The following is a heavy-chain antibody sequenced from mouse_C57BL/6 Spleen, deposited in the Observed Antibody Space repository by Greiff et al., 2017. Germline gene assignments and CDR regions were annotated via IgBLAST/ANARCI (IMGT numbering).Heavy chain of an antibody. CDR2: ILPGSGST. J-gene: IGHJ2*01. CDR3: ASRGDCDGEDFDY. CDR1: GYTFTGYW. Sequence: VKLMESGAELMKPGASVKLSCKATGYTFTGYWIEWVKQRPGHGLEWIGEILPGSGSTNYNEKFKGKATFTADTASNPAYMQLSSRRTGASASYFVASRGDCDGEDFDYWGQGTTLTVSS. V-gene: IGHV1-9*01.